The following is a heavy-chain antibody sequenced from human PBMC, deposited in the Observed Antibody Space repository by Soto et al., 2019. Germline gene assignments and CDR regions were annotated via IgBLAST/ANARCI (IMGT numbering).Heavy chain of an antibody. Sequence: ASVKVSCKASRDTFSNYAINWVRQAPGQGLEWMGGIIPNSGGTKYAPKFQGGDTMTRDTSITTAYMELSRLRSGDTAVYYCAREPATAKPEGVDFWGQGTLVTVSS. D-gene: IGHD1-1*01. V-gene: IGHV1-2*02. CDR2: IIPNSGGT. J-gene: IGHJ4*02. CDR1: RDTFSNYA. CDR3: AREPATAKPEGVDF.